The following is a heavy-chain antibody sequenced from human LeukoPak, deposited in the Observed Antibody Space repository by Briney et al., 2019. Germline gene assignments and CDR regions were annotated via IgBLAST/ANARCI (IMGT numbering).Heavy chain of an antibody. CDR1: GFTFSSYW. D-gene: IGHD2-21*02. V-gene: IGHV3-7*03. J-gene: IGHJ4*02. CDR2: IKQDGSEK. CDR3: AREAYCGGDCYFPPPDY. Sequence: GGSLKLSCAASGFTFSSYWMSWVRQAPGKGLEWVANIKQDGSEKYYVDSVKGRFTISRDNAKNSLYLQMNSLRAEDTAVYYCAREAYCGGDCYFPPPDYWGQGTLVTVSS.